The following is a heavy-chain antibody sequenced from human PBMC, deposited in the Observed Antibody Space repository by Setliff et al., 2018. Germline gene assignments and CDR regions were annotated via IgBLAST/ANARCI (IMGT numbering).Heavy chain of an antibody. CDR1: GFTFSNHG. Sequence: LSLSCTASGFTFSNHGMNWVRQAPGKGLEWVSYINAWGTSMYYADSVRGRFTISRDNSKNTIYLQMNSLRAEDTAKYYCAKDPNGDFVGAFDSWGRGTLVTSPQ. D-gene: IGHD2-21*02. V-gene: IGHV3-48*03. CDR2: INAWGTSM. J-gene: IGHJ5*01. CDR3: AKDPNGDFVGAFDS.